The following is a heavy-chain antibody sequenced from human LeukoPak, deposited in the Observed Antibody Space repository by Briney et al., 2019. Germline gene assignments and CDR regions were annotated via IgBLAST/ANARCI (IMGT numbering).Heavy chain of an antibody. Sequence: ASVKVSCKASGYTFTSYGISWVRQAPGQGLEWMGWISAYNGNTNYAQKLQGRVTMTTDTSTSTAYMELRSLRSDDTAVYYCAGDRCPIAVAVTFDYWPQGTLLSVPS. J-gene: IGHJ4*02. CDR2: ISAYNGNT. D-gene: IGHD6-19*01. CDR1: GYTFTSYG. CDR3: AGDRCPIAVAVTFDY. V-gene: IGHV1-18*01.